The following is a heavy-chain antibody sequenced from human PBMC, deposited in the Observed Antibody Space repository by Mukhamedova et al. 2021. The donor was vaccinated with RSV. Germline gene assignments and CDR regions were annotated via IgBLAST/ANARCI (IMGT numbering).Heavy chain of an antibody. CDR3: ARGVDVSDVPAVEYNYFDP. V-gene: IGHV1-69*06. Sequence: GGIIPVFGTRNYAQKFKGRVTISADKITGTVYMELSSLRSDDTAVYFCARGVDVSDVPAVEYNYFDPWGQGTQVTVSS. J-gene: IGHJ5*02. CDR2: IIPVFGTR. D-gene: IGHD2-2*01.